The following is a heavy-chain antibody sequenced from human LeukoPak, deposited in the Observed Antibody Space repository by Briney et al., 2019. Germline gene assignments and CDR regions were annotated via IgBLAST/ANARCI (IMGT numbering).Heavy chain of an antibody. Sequence: ASVKVSFRASGYTFTAYMHWVRQAPGQGLEWMGWINPNSGGTNYAQKFQGRVTMTRDTSISTAYMELKRLRSDDTAVYYCARGGEASPLLLADYWGQGTLVTVSS. CDR3: ARGGEASPLLLADY. CDR2: INPNSGGT. CDR1: GYTFTAY. J-gene: IGHJ4*02. D-gene: IGHD3-16*01. V-gene: IGHV1-2*02.